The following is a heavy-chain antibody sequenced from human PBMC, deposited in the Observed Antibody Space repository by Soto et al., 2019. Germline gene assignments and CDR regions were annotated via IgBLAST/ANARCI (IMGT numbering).Heavy chain of an antibody. CDR3: VREDEGGDRDYYGLDV. Sequence: QVQMQESGPGLVRPSQTLSLTCTVSGGSISSDHYHWTWIRQTPGKGLEWIGYIHYSGSVYYNPCLQSRVTMSVDTSKNLFSLKLSSVTAADTAVYFCVREDEGGDRDYYGLDVWGQGTTVTVSS. D-gene: IGHD5-18*01. J-gene: IGHJ6*02. V-gene: IGHV4-30-4*01. CDR1: GGSISSDHYH. CDR2: IHYSGSV.